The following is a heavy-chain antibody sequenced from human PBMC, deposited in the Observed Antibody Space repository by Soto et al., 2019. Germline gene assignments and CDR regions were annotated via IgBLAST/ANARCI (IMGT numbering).Heavy chain of an antibody. J-gene: IGHJ6*02. Sequence: QVQLVESGGGLVKPGGSLRLSCAASGSTFSDYYMSWIRQAPGKGLEWVSYISSSSSYTNYADSVKGRFTISRDNAKNSLYLQMNSLRAEDTAVYYCAREYGDYGGDYYYYGMDVWGQGTTVTVSS. D-gene: IGHD4-17*01. V-gene: IGHV3-11*06. CDR2: ISSSSSYT. CDR3: AREYGDYGGDYYYYGMDV. CDR1: GSTFSDYY.